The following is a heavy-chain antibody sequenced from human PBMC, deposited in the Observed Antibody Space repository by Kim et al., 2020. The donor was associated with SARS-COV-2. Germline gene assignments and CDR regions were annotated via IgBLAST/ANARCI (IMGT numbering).Heavy chain of an antibody. J-gene: IGHJ5*02. CDR2: INHSGST. Sequence: SETLSLTCAVYGGSFSGYYWSWIRQPPGKGLEWIGEINHSGSTNYNPSLKSRVTISVDTSKNQFSLKLSSVTAADTAVYYCARGVYYGSGSYYNWFDPWGQGTLVTVSS. CDR1: GGSFSGYY. CDR3: ARGVYYGSGSYYNWFDP. D-gene: IGHD3-10*01. V-gene: IGHV4-34*01.